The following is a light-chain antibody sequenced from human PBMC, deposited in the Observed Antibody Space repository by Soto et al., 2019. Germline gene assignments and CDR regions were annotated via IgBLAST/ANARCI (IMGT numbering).Light chain of an antibody. CDR2: GAS. V-gene: IGKV3-15*01. CDR3: QQYTNWPPWT. J-gene: IGKJ1*01. CDR1: QSLSTN. Sequence: EIVMTQSPATLSVSPGERATLSCRASQSLSTNLAWYQQKPGQSPRLLIYGASTRATGVPARFSGSGSGTEFTLTNSSLQSEDFAVYYCQQYTNWPPWTFGQGTKVVIK.